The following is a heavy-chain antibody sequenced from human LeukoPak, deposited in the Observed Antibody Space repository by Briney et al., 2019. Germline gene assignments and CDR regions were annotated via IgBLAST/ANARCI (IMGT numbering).Heavy chain of an antibody. J-gene: IGHJ5*02. CDR2: INAGNGNI. Sequence: GASVKVSCKASGYTFTSYAMHWVRQAPGQRLEWMGWINAGNGNIKHSQKFQGRVTITRDTSASTAYMELSSLKSEDTAVYYCARGRYCSSPNCYKPTIPRFDPWGQGTLVTVS. V-gene: IGHV1-3*01. CDR3: ARGRYCSSPNCYKPTIPRFDP. D-gene: IGHD2-2*02. CDR1: GYTFTSYA.